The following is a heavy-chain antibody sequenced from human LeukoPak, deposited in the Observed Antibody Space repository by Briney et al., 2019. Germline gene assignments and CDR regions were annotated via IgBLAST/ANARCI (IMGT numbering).Heavy chain of an antibody. CDR2: IIPILGIA. Sequence: SVKVSCKASGGTFSSYTISWVRRAPGQGLEWMGRIIPILGIANYAQKFQGRVTITADKSTSTAYMELSSLRSEDTAVYYCARDKGPLCSGTSCPRGIYYYYYYMDVWGKGTTVTVSS. CDR3: ARDKGPLCSGTSCPRGIYYYYYYMDV. J-gene: IGHJ6*03. D-gene: IGHD2-2*01. V-gene: IGHV1-69*04. CDR1: GGTFSSYT.